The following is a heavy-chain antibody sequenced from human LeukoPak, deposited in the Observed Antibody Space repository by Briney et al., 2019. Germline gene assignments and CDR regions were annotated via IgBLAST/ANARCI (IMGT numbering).Heavy chain of an antibody. CDR3: ARANYDILTGYYYYGMDV. CDR1: GGTFSSYA. CDR2: SIPILGIA. J-gene: IGHJ6*02. D-gene: IGHD3-9*01. Sequence: ASVKVSCKASGGTFSSYAISWVRQAPGQGRDWMGRSIPILGIANYAHKFQGRVTITADKSTSTAYMELSSLRSEDTAVYYCARANYDILTGYYYYGMDVWGQGTTVTVSS. V-gene: IGHV1-69*04.